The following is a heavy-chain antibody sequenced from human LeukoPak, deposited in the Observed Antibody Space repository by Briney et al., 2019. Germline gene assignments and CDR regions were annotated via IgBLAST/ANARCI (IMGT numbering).Heavy chain of an antibody. CDR3: ARVGGYSSSFHY. D-gene: IGHD6-13*01. CDR2: IYYSGST. CDR1: GGSISSSSYY. V-gene: IGHV4-39*07. Sequence: SETLSLTCTVSGGSISSSSYYWGWIRQPPGKGLEWIGSIYYSGSTYYNPSLKSRVTISVDTSKNQFSLKLSSVTAADTAVYYCARVGGYSSSFHYWGQGTLVTVSS. J-gene: IGHJ4*02.